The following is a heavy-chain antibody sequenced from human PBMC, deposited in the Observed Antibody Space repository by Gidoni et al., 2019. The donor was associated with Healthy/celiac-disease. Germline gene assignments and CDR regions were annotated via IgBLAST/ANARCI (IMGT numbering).Heavy chain of an antibody. CDR1: GYTFTSYY. D-gene: IGHD2-21*02. CDR2: INPSGGST. V-gene: IGHV1-46*03. Sequence: KPGASVKVSCKASGYTFTSYYMHWVRQAPGQGLEWMGIINPSGGSTSYAQKFQGRVTMTRDTSTSTVYMELSSLRSEDTAVYYCARGLRLHCGGDCYLGPFRYWGQGTLVTVSS. J-gene: IGHJ4*02. CDR3: ARGLRLHCGGDCYLGPFRY.